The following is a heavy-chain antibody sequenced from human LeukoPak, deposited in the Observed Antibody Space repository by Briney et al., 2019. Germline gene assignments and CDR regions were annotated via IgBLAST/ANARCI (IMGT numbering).Heavy chain of an antibody. J-gene: IGHJ4*02. D-gene: IGHD6-19*01. CDR3: ARAKQSFSSGLFDY. V-gene: IGHV1-69*13. Sequence: SVKVSCKASGGTFSSYAISWVRQAPGQGLEWMGGIIPISGTANYAQKFQGRVTITADESTSTAYMELSSLRSEDTAVYYCARAKQSFSSGLFDYWGQGTLVTVSS. CDR2: IIPISGTA. CDR1: GGTFSSYA.